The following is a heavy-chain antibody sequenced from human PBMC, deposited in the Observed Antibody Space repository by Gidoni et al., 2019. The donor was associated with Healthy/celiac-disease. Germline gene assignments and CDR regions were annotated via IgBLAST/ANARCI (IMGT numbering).Heavy chain of an antibody. CDR3: AKDAYYCSGGSCYRHFDY. V-gene: IGHV3-23*01. CDR2: ISGSCGST. Sequence: EVQLLESGGGLVQPGGSLRLSCAASGFTFSRYAMSWVRQAPGKGLEWVSAISGSCGSTYYADSVKGRFTISRDNSKNTLYLQMNSLRAEDTAVYYCAKDAYYCSGGSCYRHFDYWGQGTLVTVSS. CDR1: GFTFSRYA. J-gene: IGHJ4*02. D-gene: IGHD2-15*01.